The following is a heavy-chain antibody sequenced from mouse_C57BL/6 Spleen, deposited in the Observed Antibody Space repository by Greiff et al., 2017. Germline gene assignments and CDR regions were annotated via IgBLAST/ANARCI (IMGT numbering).Heavy chain of an antibody. CDR1: GYAFSSSW. CDR3: ASTRFITTVAPYAMDY. J-gene: IGHJ4*01. CDR2: IYPGDGDT. V-gene: IGHV1-82*01. D-gene: IGHD1-1*01. Sequence: VQLQQSGPELVKPGASVKISCEASGYAFSSSWMNWVKQRPGKGLEWIGRIYPGDGDTNYNGKFKGKATLTADKSSSTAYMQLSSLTSEDSAVYFCASTRFITTVAPYAMDYWGQGTSVTVSS.